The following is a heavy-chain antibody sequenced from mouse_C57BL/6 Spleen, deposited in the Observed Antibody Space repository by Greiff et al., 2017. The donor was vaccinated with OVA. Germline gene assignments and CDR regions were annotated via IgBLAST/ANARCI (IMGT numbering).Heavy chain of an antibody. J-gene: IGHJ2*01. V-gene: IGHV1-69*01. CDR2: IDPSDSYT. D-gene: IGHD2-4*01. CDR3: ARSYDYGLNY. Sequence: QVHVKQPGAELVMPGASVKLSCKASGYTFTSYWMHWVKQRPGQGLEWIGEIDPSDSYTNYNQKFKGKSTLTVDKSSSTAYMQLSSLTSEDSAVYYCARSYDYGLNYWGQGTTLTVSS. CDR1: GYTFTSYW.